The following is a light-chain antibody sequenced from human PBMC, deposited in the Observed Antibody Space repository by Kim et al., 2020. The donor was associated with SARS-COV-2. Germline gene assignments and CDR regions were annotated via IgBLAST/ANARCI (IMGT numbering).Light chain of an antibody. V-gene: IGKV1-NL1*01. CDR2: ATS. CDR3: QQYYSAPWT. CDR1: QAIGAS. J-gene: IGKJ1*01. Sequence: SSVGDRVTITCRASQAIGASLAWYQQKPGKAPRLLLYATSKLQTTVPSRFSGSRSGADYTLTIHSLPPEDFATYYCQQYYSAPWTFGQGTKVDIK.